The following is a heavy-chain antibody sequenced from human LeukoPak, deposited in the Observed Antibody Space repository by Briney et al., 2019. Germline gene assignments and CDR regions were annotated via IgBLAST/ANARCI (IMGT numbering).Heavy chain of an antibody. CDR1: GFIFIDSY. Sequence: GGSLRLSCAASGFIFIDSYLSWVRQAAGKGLEYIAYISPSSHDIIYADSVKGRFTISRDNAKNSLYLQMNSLGAEDTAVYYCAKTARVPDYWGQGTQVTVSS. CDR2: ISPSSHDI. D-gene: IGHD6-6*01. V-gene: IGHV3-11*06. CDR3: AKTARVPDY. J-gene: IGHJ4*02.